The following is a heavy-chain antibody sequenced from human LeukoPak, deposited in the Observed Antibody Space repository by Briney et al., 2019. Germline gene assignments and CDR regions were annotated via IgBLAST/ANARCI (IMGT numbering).Heavy chain of an antibody. CDR1: VGSFSGYY. J-gene: IGHJ6*02. CDR3: ARVVSRVVPAAKASYGMDV. Sequence: SETLSLTCAVYVGSFSGYYWSGIRNPPGRGRGWIGEINKSGSTNYNPSLKSRVTISVDTSKNQFSLKLSSVTAADTAVYYCARVVSRVVPAAKASYGMDVWGQGTTVTVSS. D-gene: IGHD2-2*01. V-gene: IGHV4-34*01. CDR2: INKSGST.